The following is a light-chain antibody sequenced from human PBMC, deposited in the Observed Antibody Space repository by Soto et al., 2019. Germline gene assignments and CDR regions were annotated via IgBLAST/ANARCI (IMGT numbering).Light chain of an antibody. Sequence: QLTQSPSSLSASVGDRVTITCRASQDINYYLAWYQQKPGKAPKLLIFAASSLQSGVPSRFSGSRSGPDFTLTISSLQPEDFATYYCQQSYSSPPTFGQGTKVDIK. CDR2: AAS. CDR3: QQSYSSPPT. V-gene: IGKV1-39*01. J-gene: IGKJ1*01. CDR1: QDINYY.